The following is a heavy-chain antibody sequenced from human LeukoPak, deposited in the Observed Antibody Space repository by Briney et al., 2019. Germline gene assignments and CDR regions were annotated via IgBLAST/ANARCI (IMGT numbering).Heavy chain of an antibody. D-gene: IGHD3-3*01. CDR2: INHSGST. J-gene: IGHJ6*03. CDR3: ARHGHYDFWRKLYYYCYYMDV. Sequence: PSETLSLTCAVYGGSFSGYYWSWIRQSPGKGLEWIGEINHSGSTNYNPSLKSRVTISVDRSKNQFSLKVSSVTAADTAVYYCARHGHYDFWRKLYYYCYYMDVWGKGTTVTVSS. CDR1: GGSFSGYY. V-gene: IGHV4-34*01.